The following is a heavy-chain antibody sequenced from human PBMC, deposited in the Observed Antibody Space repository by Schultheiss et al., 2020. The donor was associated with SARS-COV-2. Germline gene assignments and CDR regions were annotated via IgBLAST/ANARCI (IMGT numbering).Heavy chain of an antibody. CDR2: IKQDGSEK. J-gene: IGHJ4*02. V-gene: IGHV3-7*01. D-gene: IGHD3-10*01. CDR3: ARVRLSPMVQGKSFDY. CDR1: GFTFSSYW. Sequence: GGSLRLSCAASGFTFSSYWMSWVRQAPGKGLEWVANIKQDGSEKYYVDSVKGRFTISRDNAKNSLYLQMNSLRAEDTAVYYCARVRLSPMVQGKSFDYWGQGTLVTVSS.